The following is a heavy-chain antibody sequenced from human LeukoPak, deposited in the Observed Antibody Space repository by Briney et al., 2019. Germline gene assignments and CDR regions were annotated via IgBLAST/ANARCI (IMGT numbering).Heavy chain of an antibody. Sequence: SETLSLTCTVSGGSISSGVYYWSWIRQHPGKGLEWIGYIYYSGSTYYNPSLKSRVTISVDTSKNQFSLKLSSVTAADTAVYYCARGRYYDFWSGYRRGVYGMDVWGQGTTVTVSS. D-gene: IGHD3-3*01. CDR2: IYYSGST. V-gene: IGHV4-31*03. CDR3: ARGRYYDFWSGYRRGVYGMDV. CDR1: GGSISSGVYY. J-gene: IGHJ6*02.